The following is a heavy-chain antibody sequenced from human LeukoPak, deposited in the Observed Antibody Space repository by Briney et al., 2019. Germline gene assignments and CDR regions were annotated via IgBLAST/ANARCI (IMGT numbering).Heavy chain of an antibody. CDR2: IYPGDSDT. V-gene: IGHV5-51*01. CDR1: GYSFTSYW. Sequence: GESLKISCKGSGYSFTSYWIGWVRQMPGKGLEWMGIIYPGDSDTRYSPSFQGQVTISADKSISTAYLQWSSLKASDTAMYYCVRVPLGYCSGGSCTQGYYYYMDVWGKGTTVTVSS. J-gene: IGHJ6*03. CDR3: VRVPLGYCSGGSCTQGYYYYMDV. D-gene: IGHD2-15*01.